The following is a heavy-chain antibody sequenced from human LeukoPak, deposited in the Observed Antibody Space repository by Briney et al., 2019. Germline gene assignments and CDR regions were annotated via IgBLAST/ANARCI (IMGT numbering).Heavy chain of an antibody. D-gene: IGHD5-18*01. J-gene: IGHJ4*02. CDR3: ARMAMDPTMVTNFFDL. CDR2: IHPSGGST. Sequence: GASVKISCKASGYTFTYYYMYWVRQAPGQGPECMGVIHPSGGSTTYAQKFQGRVTLTKYTATSTVYIELSSLRSDDTAVYYCARMAMDPTMVTNFFDLWGQGTLLTVSA. V-gene: IGHV1-46*01. CDR1: GYTFTYYY.